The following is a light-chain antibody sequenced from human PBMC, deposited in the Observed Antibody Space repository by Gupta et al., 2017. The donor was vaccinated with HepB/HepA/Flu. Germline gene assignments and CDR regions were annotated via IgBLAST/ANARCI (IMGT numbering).Light chain of an antibody. CDR2: HDY. CDR1: NLGDTY. J-gene: IGLJ2*01. Sequence: SYDLTQPPSVSVSPGQTASITCSGDNLGDTYAFWFQQKPGQSPVLVIYHDYKRPSGIPGLFSGSNSGNTATLTIGGTQALDEADYYCQAWDTNTAVFGGGTKLTVL. V-gene: IGLV3-1*01. CDR3: QAWDTNTAV.